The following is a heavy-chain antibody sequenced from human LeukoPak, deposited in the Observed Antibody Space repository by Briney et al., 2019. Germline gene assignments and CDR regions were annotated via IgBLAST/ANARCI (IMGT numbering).Heavy chain of an antibody. V-gene: IGHV3-11*04. J-gene: IGHJ4*02. CDR2: ISSSGSTI. CDR1: GFTFSDYY. CDR3: ASPPYYDYVWGSYRTPSH. Sequence: PGGSLRLSCAASGFTFSDYYMSWIRQAPGKGLEWVSYISSSGSTIYYADSVKGRFTISRDNAKNSLYLQMNSLRAEDTAVYYCASPPYYDYVWGSYRTPSHWGQGTLVTVSS. D-gene: IGHD3-16*02.